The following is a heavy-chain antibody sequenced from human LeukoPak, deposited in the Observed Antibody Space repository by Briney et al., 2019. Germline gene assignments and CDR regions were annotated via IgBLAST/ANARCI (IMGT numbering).Heavy chain of an antibody. CDR1: GFTFSENW. CDR3: AREEHRLAEAGTSAFDL. CDR2: INRDGGLT. V-gene: IGHV3-74*01. Sequence: PGGSLGLSCVASGFTFSENWMHWVRQAPGKGLAWVSHINRDGGLTNYADSVKGRFTISRDNARNTVYLQMSSLRVEDTAIYFCAREEHRLAEAGTSAFDLGEQGTLVTVSP. D-gene: IGHD6-13*01. J-gene: IGHJ3*01.